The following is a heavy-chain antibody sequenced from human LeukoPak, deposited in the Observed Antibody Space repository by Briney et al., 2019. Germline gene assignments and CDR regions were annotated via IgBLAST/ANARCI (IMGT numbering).Heavy chain of an antibody. CDR2: INHSGST. CDR1: GGSFSGYY. J-gene: IGHJ4*02. CDR3: ARGRLMGTHFDY. D-gene: IGHD2-8*01. Sequence: SETLSLTCAVYGGSFSGYYWSWIRQPPEKGLEWIGEINHSGSTNYNPSLKSRVTISVDTSKNQFSLKLSSVTAADTAVYYCARGRLMGTHFDYWGQGTLVTVSS. V-gene: IGHV4-34*01.